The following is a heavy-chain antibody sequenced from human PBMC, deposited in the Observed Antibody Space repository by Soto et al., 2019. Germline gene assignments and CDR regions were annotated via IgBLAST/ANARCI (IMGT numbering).Heavy chain of an antibody. CDR3: ARVGGVAARTFDY. D-gene: IGHD6-6*01. J-gene: IGHJ4*02. Sequence: SETLSLTCAVYGGSFSGYYWSWIRQPPGKGLEWIGEINHSGSTNYNPSLKSRVTISVDTSKNQFSLKLRSVTAADTAVYYCARVGGVAARTFDYWGQGTLVTVS. CDR1: GGSFSGYY. V-gene: IGHV4-34*01. CDR2: INHSGST.